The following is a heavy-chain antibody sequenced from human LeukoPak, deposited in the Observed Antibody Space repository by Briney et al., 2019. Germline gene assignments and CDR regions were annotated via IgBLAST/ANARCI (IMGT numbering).Heavy chain of an antibody. D-gene: IGHD3-16*02. Sequence: SETLSLTCAVSGGSLSSSNWWSWVRHPPGKGLESLGASYHSGSTNYNPSLKSRVTISVDKSKNQFSLKLSSVTAADTAVYYCARDPRSLGFGGVIVMEHNGAWGQGTLVTVSS. J-gene: IGHJ4*02. CDR3: ARDPRSLGFGGVIVMEHNGA. CDR2: SYHSGST. CDR1: GGSLSSSNW. V-gene: IGHV4-4*02.